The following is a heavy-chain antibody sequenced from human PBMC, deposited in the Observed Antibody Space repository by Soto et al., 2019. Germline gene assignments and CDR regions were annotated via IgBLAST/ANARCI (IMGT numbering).Heavy chain of an antibody. D-gene: IGHD2-2*01. J-gene: IGHJ6*02. CDR2: IYYSGST. V-gene: IGHV4-59*08. CDR3: ARLGYCSTDCYPLDV. CDR1: GGSISSYY. Sequence: PSETLSLTCTVSGGSISSYYWSWIRQPPGKGLEWIGYIYYSGSTNYNPSLKSRVTISVDTSKNQFSLKLSSVTAADTAVYYCARLGYCSTDCYPLDVWGQGTTVTVSS.